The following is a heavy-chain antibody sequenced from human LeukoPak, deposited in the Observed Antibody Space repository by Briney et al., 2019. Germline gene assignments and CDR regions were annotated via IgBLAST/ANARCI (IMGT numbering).Heavy chain of an antibody. Sequence: GGSLRLSCAASGFTFSSYAMHWVRQAPGKGLEWVAVISYDGSNKYYADSVKGRFTISRDNTKNTLYLQMNSLRAEDTAVYYCARDLDYWGQGTLVTVSS. CDR1: GFTFSSYA. V-gene: IGHV3-30-3*01. J-gene: IGHJ4*02. CDR3: ARDLDY. CDR2: ISYDGSNK.